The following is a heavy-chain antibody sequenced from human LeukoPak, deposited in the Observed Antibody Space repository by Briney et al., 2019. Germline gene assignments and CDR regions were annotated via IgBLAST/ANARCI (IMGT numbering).Heavy chain of an antibody. CDR2: IYHSGST. CDR1: GGSISSGGYS. D-gene: IGHD2-15*01. Sequence: SETLSLTCAVSGGSISSGGYSWSWIRQPPGKGLEWIGYIYHSGSTYYNPSLKSRVTISVDRSKNQFSLKLSSVTAADTAVYYCASTRRSGPLDFDYWGQGTLVTVSS. V-gene: IGHV4-30-2*01. CDR3: ASTRRSGPLDFDY. J-gene: IGHJ4*02.